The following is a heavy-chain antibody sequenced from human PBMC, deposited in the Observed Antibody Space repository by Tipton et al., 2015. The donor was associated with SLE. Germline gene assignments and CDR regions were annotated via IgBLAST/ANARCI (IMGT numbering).Heavy chain of an antibody. CDR1: GGTFSSYA. CDR2: ISAYNGNT. D-gene: IGHD3-3*01. J-gene: IGHJ5*02. V-gene: IGHV1-18*01. Sequence: QLVQSGAEVKKPGSSVKVSCKASGGTFSSYAISWVRQAPGQGLEWMGWISAYNGNTNYTQKLQGRVTMTTDTSTSTAYMELRSLRSDDTAVYYCASDYRSGHYGGCFDPWGQGTLVTVSS. CDR3: ASDYRSGHYGGCFDP.